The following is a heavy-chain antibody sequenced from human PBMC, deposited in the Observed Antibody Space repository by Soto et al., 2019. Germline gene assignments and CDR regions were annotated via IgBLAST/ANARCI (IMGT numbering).Heavy chain of an antibody. CDR2: IYPGDSDT. Sequence: PGESLKISCQGAGYSFTSYWIGWVRQMPGKGLEWMGIIYPGDSDTRYSPSFQGQVTISADKSISTAYLQWSSLKASDTAMYYCARSPRIVVVAATPTSIDYWGQGTLVTVSS. D-gene: IGHD2-15*01. CDR3: ARSPRIVVVAATPTSIDY. CDR1: GYSFTSYW. J-gene: IGHJ4*02. V-gene: IGHV5-51*01.